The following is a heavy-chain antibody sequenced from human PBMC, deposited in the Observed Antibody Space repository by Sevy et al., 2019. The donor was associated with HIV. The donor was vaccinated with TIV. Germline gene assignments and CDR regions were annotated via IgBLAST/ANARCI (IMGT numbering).Heavy chain of an antibody. V-gene: IGHV3-30*18. D-gene: IGHD5-18*01. Sequence: QLGGSLRLSCAASGFTFSSYGMHWVRQAPGKGLEWVAVISYDGSNKYYADSVKGRFTISRDNSKNTLYLQMNSLRAEDTAVYDCAKDLGQLWLLNDAFDIWGQGTMVTVSS. CDR1: GFTFSSYG. J-gene: IGHJ3*02. CDR3: AKDLGQLWLLNDAFDI. CDR2: ISYDGSNK.